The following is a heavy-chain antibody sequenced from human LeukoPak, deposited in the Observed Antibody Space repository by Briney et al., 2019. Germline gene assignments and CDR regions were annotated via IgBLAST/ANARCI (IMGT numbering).Heavy chain of an antibody. CDR2: ISAYNGNT. CDR1: GYTFTSYG. V-gene: IGHV1-18*01. D-gene: IGHD2-21*01. CDR3: ARVYSESGGPYRDYYYYMDV. Sequence: ASVKVSCKASGYTFTSYGISWVRQAPGQGLEWMGWISAYNGNTNYAQKLQGRVTMTTDTSTSTAYMELRSLRSDDTAVYYCARVYSESGGPYRDYYYYMDVWGKGTTVTVSS. J-gene: IGHJ6*03.